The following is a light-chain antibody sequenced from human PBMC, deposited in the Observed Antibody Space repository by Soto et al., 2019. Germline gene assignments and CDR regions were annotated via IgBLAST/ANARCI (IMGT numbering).Light chain of an antibody. V-gene: IGLV1-40*01. J-gene: IGLJ2*01. Sequence: QPVLTQPPSVSGAPGQRVTISCTGSSSNIGAGYDVHWYQQLPGTAPRLLIYVNINRPSGVPDRFSASKSGTSASLAITGLQADDEADYYCQSYDSSLSGSLFGGGTKVTVL. CDR3: QSYDSSLSGSL. CDR1: SSNIGAGYD. CDR2: VNI.